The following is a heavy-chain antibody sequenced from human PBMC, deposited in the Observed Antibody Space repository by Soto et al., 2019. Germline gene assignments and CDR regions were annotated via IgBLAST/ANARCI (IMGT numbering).Heavy chain of an antibody. V-gene: IGHV4-59*01. Sequence: QVQLQESGPGLVKPSETLSLTCTVSGGSISPYYWSWIRQPPGKGLEWIGYIYYSGSTNYNPSPRSRVTISVDTSKNQFSLKLTSVTAADTAVYFCARGGQNFDFWGQGTLVTVSS. CDR1: GGSISPYY. D-gene: IGHD3-10*01. J-gene: IGHJ4*02. CDR3: ARGGQNFDF. CDR2: IYYSGST.